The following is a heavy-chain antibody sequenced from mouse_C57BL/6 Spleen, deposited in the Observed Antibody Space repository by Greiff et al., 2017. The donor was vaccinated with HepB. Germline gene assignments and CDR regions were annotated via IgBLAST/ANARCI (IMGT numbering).Heavy chain of an antibody. CDR2: INPSSGYT. J-gene: IGHJ2*01. Sequence: LVESGAELARPGASVKMSCKASGYTFTSYTMHWVKQRPGQGLEWIGYINPSSGYTKYNQKFKDKATLTADKSSSTAYMQLSSLTSEDSAVYYCARMSLGFDYWGQGTTLTVSS. V-gene: IGHV1-4*01. CDR3: ARMSLGFDY. D-gene: IGHD4-1*01. CDR1: GYTFTSYT.